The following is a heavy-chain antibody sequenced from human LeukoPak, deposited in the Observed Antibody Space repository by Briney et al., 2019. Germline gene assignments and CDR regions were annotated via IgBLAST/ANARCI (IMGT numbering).Heavy chain of an antibody. D-gene: IGHD2-8*01. CDR3: TRGCTNGVCYHGPDFYY. CDR2: IRSKAYGGTT. V-gene: IGHV3-49*04. CDR1: GFTFGDYA. Sequence: GGSLRLSCTASGFTFGDYAMSWVRQAPGKGLEGVGFIRSKAYGGTTEYAAGVKGRFTISRDEYKRIAYLQMNSLKTEDTAVYYCTRGCTNGVCYHGPDFYYWGQGTLVTVSS. J-gene: IGHJ4*02.